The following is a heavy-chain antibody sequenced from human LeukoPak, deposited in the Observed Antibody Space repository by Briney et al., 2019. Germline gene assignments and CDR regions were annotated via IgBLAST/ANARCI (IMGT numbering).Heavy chain of an antibody. Sequence: SETLSLTCTVSGDSITTHFWTWLRQPPGKGLQWIGYSYYTVSNSYNPSLKSRVTLSLDMSKNQLSLKVNSVTAADTAVYYCARHRGRYSSGSVFDSWGQGILVTVSS. J-gene: IGHJ4*02. CDR1: GDSITTHF. D-gene: IGHD6-19*01. V-gene: IGHV4-59*08. CDR2: SYYTVSN. CDR3: ARHRGRYSSGSVFDS.